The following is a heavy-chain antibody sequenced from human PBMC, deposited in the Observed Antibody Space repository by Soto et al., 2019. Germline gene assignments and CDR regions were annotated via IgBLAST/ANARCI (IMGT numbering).Heavy chain of an antibody. CDR1: GGSISSGGYY. J-gene: IGHJ4*02. V-gene: IGHV4-31*03. CDR2: MYYSGST. Sequence: QVQLQESGPGLVKPSQTLSLTCTVSGGSISSGGYYWSWIRQHPGKGLEWIGYMYYSGSTYYNPSLKCRVTISVDTSKNQFSLKLSSVTAADTAVYYCARSGYSYGPNPLLYWGQGTLVTVSS. CDR3: ARSGYSYGPNPLLY. D-gene: IGHD5-18*01.